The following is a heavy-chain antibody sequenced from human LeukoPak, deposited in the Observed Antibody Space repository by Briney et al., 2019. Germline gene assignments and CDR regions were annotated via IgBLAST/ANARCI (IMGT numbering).Heavy chain of an antibody. J-gene: IGHJ6*03. CDR2: IYYSGSS. D-gene: IGHD5-12*01. V-gene: IGHV4-59*01. CDR3: ASGRVVTIRGYSYYYMDV. Sequence: PSETLSLTCTVSGGSISSYYWSWIRQPPGKGLEWIGYIYYSGSSNYNPSLKSRVTISVDTSKSQFSLKLSSVTAADTAVYYCASGRVVTIRGYSYYYMDVWGKGTTVTVSS. CDR1: GGSISSYY.